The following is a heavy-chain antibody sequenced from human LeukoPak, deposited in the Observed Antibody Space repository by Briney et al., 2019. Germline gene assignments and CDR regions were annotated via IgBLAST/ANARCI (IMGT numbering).Heavy chain of an antibody. V-gene: IGHV3-23*01. Sequence: GGSLRLSCAASGFTFSSYGMSWVRQAPGQGLEWVSAISGSGGSTYYADSVKGRFTISRDTSKNTLYLQMNSLRAEDTAVYYCAKHPRYDILTGYYTGYYYMDVWGKGTTVTISS. CDR2: ISGSGGST. CDR1: GFTFSSYG. D-gene: IGHD3-9*01. CDR3: AKHPRYDILTGYYTGYYYMDV. J-gene: IGHJ6*03.